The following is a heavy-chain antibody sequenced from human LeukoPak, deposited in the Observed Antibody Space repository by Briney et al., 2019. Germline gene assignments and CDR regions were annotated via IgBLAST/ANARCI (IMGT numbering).Heavy chain of an antibody. D-gene: IGHD4-17*01. CDR1: GFTFSSYE. Sequence: TGGSLRLSCAASGFTFSSYEMNWVRQAPGKGLEWVSYISSNSRTIYYTDSVKGRFTISRDNANNSLYLQMNSLRAEDTAVYYCVRKDSGDYYFHYWGQGTLVTVSS. CDR3: VRKDSGDYYFHY. V-gene: IGHV3-48*01. J-gene: IGHJ4*02. CDR2: ISSNSRTI.